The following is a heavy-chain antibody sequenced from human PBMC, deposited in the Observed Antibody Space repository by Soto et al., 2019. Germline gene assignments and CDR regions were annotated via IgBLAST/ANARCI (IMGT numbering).Heavy chain of an antibody. Sequence: DVHLVESGGGLIQPGESLRLSCAAFGLTVSGTKYVAWVRQAPGKGLEWVSALYDGFGSFYADSVKGRFTTSSDRSKSTVYVQMNDLRPDDTAVYYCASWHEREHAYDVWGQGTTVIVSS. J-gene: IGHJ3*01. CDR2: LYDGFGS. D-gene: IGHD1-1*01. V-gene: IGHV3-53*01. CDR3: ASWHEREHAYDV. CDR1: GLTVSGTKY.